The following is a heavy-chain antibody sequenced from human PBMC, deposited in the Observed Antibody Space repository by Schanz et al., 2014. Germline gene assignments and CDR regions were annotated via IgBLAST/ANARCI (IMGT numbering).Heavy chain of an antibody. V-gene: IGHV3-15*01. D-gene: IGHD2-15*01. Sequence: DVQLLESGGGLVQPGGSLKLSCAASGLIFSSYAMTWVRQAPGMGLEWVGRIKGKTDGGTADYAAPMKGRFTISRDNAKNSLFLQMNSLRAEDTAVYYCARDFLLEQLGYSHYYYAMDVWGQGTTVTVSS. CDR3: ARDFLLEQLGYSHYYYAMDV. CDR1: GLIFSSYA. CDR2: IKGKTDGGTA. J-gene: IGHJ6*02.